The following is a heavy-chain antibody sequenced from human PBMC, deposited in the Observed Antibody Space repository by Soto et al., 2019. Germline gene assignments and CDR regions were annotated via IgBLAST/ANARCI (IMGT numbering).Heavy chain of an antibody. D-gene: IGHD5-18*01. V-gene: IGHV4-30-4*01. CDR2: ISGSGST. J-gene: IGHJ4*02. Sequence: SETLSLTCTVSGGSVSSGYNYWSWIRQSPGKGLEWIGSISGSGSTGYNPSLKNRLTMSVDRSKNQFTLRLTSVTAADTAVYFCATESGSTYGYFDYWGQGTQVTVS. CDR3: ATESGSTYGYFDY. CDR1: GGSVSSGYNY.